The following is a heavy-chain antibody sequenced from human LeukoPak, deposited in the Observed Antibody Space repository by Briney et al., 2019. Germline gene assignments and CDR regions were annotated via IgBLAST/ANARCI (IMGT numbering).Heavy chain of an antibody. Sequence: ASVKVSCKASGYTFTGYYMHWVRQAPGQGLEWMGWINPNSGGTNYAQKFQGRVTMTRDTSISTAYMELSRLRSDDTAVYYCARDADVGYYDSSGQGPFDYWGQGTLVTVSP. CDR1: GYTFTGYY. CDR2: INPNSGGT. CDR3: ARDADVGYYDSSGQGPFDY. J-gene: IGHJ4*02. D-gene: IGHD3-22*01. V-gene: IGHV1-2*02.